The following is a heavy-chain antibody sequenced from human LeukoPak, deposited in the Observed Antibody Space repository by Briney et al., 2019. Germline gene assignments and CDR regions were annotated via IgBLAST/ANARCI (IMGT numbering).Heavy chain of an antibody. Sequence: ASVKVCCKASGYTFTSYGISWVRQAPGQRLEWMGWISAYNGNTNYAQKLQGRVTMTTDTSTSTAYMELRSLRSDDTAVYYCARVLRFLEWSQNWFDPWGQGTLVTVSS. CDR2: ISAYNGNT. V-gene: IGHV1-18*01. D-gene: IGHD3-3*01. CDR3: ARVLRFLEWSQNWFDP. J-gene: IGHJ5*02. CDR1: GYTFTSYG.